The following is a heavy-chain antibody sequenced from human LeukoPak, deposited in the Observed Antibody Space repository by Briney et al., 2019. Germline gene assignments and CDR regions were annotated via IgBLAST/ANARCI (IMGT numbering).Heavy chain of an antibody. D-gene: IGHD2-15*01. CDR1: GYSFTSYW. J-gene: IGHJ4*02. Sequence: GESLKISCKGSGYSFTSYWIGWVCQMPGKGLEWMGRIDPSDSYTNYSPSFQGHVTISADKSISTAYLQWSSLKASDTAMYYCARGGFYCSGGSCYLTTIYYFDYWGQGTLVTVSS. CDR2: IDPSDSYT. CDR3: ARGGFYCSGGSCYLTTIYYFDY. V-gene: IGHV5-10-1*01.